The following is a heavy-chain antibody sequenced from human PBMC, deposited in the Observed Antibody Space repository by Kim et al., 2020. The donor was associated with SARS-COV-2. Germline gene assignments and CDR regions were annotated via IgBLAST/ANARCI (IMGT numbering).Heavy chain of an antibody. D-gene: IGHD6-25*01. Sequence: YYADAVKSRFTVTRDNSKNTLYLQMSSLRAEDTAVYYCEKDVSDSSGFDYWGQGTLVTVSS. J-gene: IGHJ4*02. V-gene: IGHV3-33*06. CDR3: EKDVSDSSGFDY.